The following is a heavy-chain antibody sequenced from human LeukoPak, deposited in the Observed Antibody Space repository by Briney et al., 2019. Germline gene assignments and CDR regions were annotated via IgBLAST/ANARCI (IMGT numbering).Heavy chain of an antibody. Sequence: GGSLRLSCAASGFTFSVYWMTWVRQAPGKGLEWVGNIKQDGSEKYYVDSVKGRFTFSRDNAQNSLYLQMNSLRADDTAVYYCARDAGHGMDVWGKGTTLTVSS. CDR3: ARDAGHGMDV. CDR2: IKQDGSEK. J-gene: IGHJ6*04. CDR1: GFTFSVYW. V-gene: IGHV3-7*03.